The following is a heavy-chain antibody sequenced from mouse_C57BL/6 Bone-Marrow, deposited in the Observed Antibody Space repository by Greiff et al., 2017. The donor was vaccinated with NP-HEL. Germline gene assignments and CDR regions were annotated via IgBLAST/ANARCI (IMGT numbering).Heavy chain of an antibody. CDR1: GFTFSSYG. CDR2: ISSGGSYT. D-gene: IGHD1-1*01. Sequence: EVKLVESGGDLVKPGGSLKLSCAASGFTFSSYGMSWVRQTPDKRLEWVATISSGGSYTYYPDSVKGRFTISRDNAKNTLYLQMSSLKSEDTAMYYCARRTTVVARYWYFDVWGTGTTVTVSS. CDR3: ARRTTVVARYWYFDV. J-gene: IGHJ1*03. V-gene: IGHV5-6*02.